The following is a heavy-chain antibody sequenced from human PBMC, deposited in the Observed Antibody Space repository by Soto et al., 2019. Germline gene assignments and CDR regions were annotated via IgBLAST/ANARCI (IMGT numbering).Heavy chain of an antibody. CDR3: AMRAYCISYGGKRGYYGMDV. CDR2: IIPMSNTA. CDR1: GGFFNTYA. Sequence: QVQLVQSGAEVKTPGSSVKVSCKASGGFFNTYAISWVRQAPGQGLEWMGAIIPMSNTANYAQNFRDRVTFTADGSTSTAYMELSSRRSEDTAEYYCAMRAYCISYGGKRGYYGMDVWGQGPTVTVSS. J-gene: IGHJ6*02. D-gene: IGHD2-21*01. V-gene: IGHV1-69*12.